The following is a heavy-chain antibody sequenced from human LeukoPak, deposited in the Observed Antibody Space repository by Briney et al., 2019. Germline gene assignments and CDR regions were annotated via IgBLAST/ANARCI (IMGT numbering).Heavy chain of an antibody. CDR3: ARALGYSRGFDY. CDR1: GGSISSYY. V-gene: IGHV4-59*01. CDR2: IYYSGST. Sequence: PSETLSLTCTVSGGSISSYYWSWIRQPPGKGLEWIGYIYYSGSTNYNPSLKSRVTTSVDTSKNQFSLKLSSVTAADTAVYYCARALGYSRGFDYWGQGTLVTVSS. D-gene: IGHD6-13*01. J-gene: IGHJ4*02.